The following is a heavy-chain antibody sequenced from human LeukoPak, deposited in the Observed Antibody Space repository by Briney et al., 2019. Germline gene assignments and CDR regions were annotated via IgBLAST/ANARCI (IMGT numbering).Heavy chain of an antibody. CDR1: GFTFSSYG. J-gene: IGHJ4*02. CDR3: GAYCGGDCYSVYFDY. D-gene: IGHD2-21*02. Sequence: PGGSLRLSCAASGFTFSSYGMHWVRQAPGKGLEWVAVISYDGSNKYYADSVKGRFTISRDNSKNTLYLQMNSLTAEDTAVYCAGAYCGGDCYSVYFDYWGQGTLVTVSS. V-gene: IGHV3-30*03. CDR2: ISYDGSNK.